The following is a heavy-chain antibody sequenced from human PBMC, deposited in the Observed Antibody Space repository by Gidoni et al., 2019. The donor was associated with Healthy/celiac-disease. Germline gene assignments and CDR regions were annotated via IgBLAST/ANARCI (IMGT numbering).Heavy chain of an antibody. J-gene: IGHJ4*02. D-gene: IGHD5-12*01. CDR3: ANHVIRDGYNCDY. CDR1: GGSISSSSYY. Sequence: QLQLQESGPGLVKPSETLSTTCTVSGGSISSSSYYWGWIRQPPGKGLEWIGSIYYSGSTYYNPSLKRRVTISVDTSKTQFSLKLSSVTAADTAVYYCANHVIRDGYNCDYWGQGTLVTVSS. CDR2: IYYSGST. V-gene: IGHV4-39*01.